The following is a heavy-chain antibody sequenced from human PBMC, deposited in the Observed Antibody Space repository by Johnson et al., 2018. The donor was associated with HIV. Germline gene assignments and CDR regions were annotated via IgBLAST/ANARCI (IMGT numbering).Heavy chain of an antibody. CDR1: GFTFSSYA. J-gene: IGHJ3*02. V-gene: IGHV3-30*04. CDR3: AAAEYDAFDI. D-gene: IGHD6-6*01. Sequence: QVQLVESGGGVVQPGRSLRLSCAASGFTFSSYAMHWVRQAPGKGLVWVAVISYDGSDKYYADSVKGRFTISRDSSKNTLYLQMNSLRAEDTAVYYCAAAEYDAFDIWGQGTMVTVSS. CDR2: ISYDGSDK.